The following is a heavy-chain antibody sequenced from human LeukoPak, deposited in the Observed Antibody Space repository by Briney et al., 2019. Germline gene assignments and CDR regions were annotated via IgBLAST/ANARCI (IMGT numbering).Heavy chain of an antibody. CDR1: GYTFTSYG. D-gene: IGHD5-18*01. CDR2: ISAYNGNT. Sequence: ASVKVSCKASGYTFTSYGISWVRQAPGQGLEWMGWISAYNGNTTYAQKLQGRVTMTTDTSTSTAYMELRSLRAEDTAVYYCAKVGYSYGYYYYYMDVWGKGTTVTVSS. CDR3: AKVGYSYGYYYYYMDV. J-gene: IGHJ6*03. V-gene: IGHV1-18*01.